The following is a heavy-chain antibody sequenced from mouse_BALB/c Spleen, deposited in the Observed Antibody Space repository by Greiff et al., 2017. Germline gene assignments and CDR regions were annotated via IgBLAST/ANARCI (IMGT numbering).Heavy chain of an antibody. CDR2: INPSTGYT. Sequence: GYTFTSYWMHWVKQRPGQGLEWIGYINPSTGYTEYNQKFKDKATLTADKSSSTAYMQLSSLTSEDSAVYYCAKGGLRRDYAMDYWGQGTSVTVSS. CDR1: GYTFTSYW. J-gene: IGHJ4*01. CDR3: AKGGLRRDYAMDY. V-gene: IGHV1-4*01. D-gene: IGHD2-12*01.